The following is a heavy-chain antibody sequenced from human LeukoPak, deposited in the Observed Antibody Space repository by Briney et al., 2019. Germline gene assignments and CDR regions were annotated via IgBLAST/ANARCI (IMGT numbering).Heavy chain of an antibody. CDR1: GFTFSSYW. Sequence: GGSLRLSCAASGFTFSSYWMSWVRQAPGKGLEWVANMKQDGSEKYCVDSVKGRFTISRDNAKNSLYLQMNSLRAEDTAVYYCAREDYGDYGWFDPWGQGTLVTVSS. D-gene: IGHD4-17*01. CDR3: AREDYGDYGWFDP. CDR2: MKQDGSEK. V-gene: IGHV3-7*01. J-gene: IGHJ5*02.